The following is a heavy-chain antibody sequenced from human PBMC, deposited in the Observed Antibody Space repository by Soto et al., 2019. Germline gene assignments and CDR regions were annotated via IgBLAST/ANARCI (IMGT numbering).Heavy chain of an antibody. J-gene: IGHJ3*02. CDR1: GGTFSSYA. CDR2: IIPIFGTA. Sequence: SVKVSCKASGGTFSSYAISWVRQAPGQGLEWMGGIIPIFGTANYAQKFQGRVTITADESTSTAYMELSSLRSEDTAVYYCARPMVTAIHYDDFDIWGQGTMVTVSS. D-gene: IGHD2-21*02. CDR3: ARPMVTAIHYDDFDI. V-gene: IGHV1-69*13.